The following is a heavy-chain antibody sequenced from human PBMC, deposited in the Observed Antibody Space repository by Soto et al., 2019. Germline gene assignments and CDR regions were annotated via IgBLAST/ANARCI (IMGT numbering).Heavy chain of an antibody. CDR2: IYHSGST. CDR3: ARGRKIVGATRDYYYYGMDV. D-gene: IGHD1-26*01. J-gene: IGHJ6*02. Sequence: PSETLSLTCAVSGGSISSSNWWSWVRQPPGKGLEWIGEIYHSGSTNYNSSLKSRVTISVDKSKNQFSLKLSSVTAADTAVYYCARGRKIVGATRDYYYYGMDVWGQGTTVTVSS. CDR1: GGSISSSNW. V-gene: IGHV4-4*02.